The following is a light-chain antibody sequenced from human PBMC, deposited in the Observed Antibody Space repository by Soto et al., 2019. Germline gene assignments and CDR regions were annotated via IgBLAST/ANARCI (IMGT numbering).Light chain of an antibody. V-gene: IGLV2-11*01. Sequence: QSALTQPRSVSGSPGQSITISCTGSSSDVGSYNYVSWYQQHPGQAPKFMIYDVNKRPSGVSHRFSGSKSGNTASLTISGLQADDEADYYCLSYAGSYNFVFGSGTKAHRP. J-gene: IGLJ1*01. CDR3: LSYAGSYNFV. CDR1: SSDVGSYNY. CDR2: DVN.